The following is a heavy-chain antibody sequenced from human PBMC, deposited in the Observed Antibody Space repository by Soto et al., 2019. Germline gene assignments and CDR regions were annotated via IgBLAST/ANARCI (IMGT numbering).Heavy chain of an antibody. CDR3: ARDRFSSMVRDTTWHYYYYGMDV. CDR1: GGSVSSGSYY. CDR2: IYYSGST. J-gene: IGHJ6*02. V-gene: IGHV4-61*01. Sequence: SETLSLTCTVAGGSVSSGSYYWSWIRQPPGKGLEWIGYIYYSGSTNYNPSLKSRVTISVDTSKNQFSLKLSSVTAADTAVYYCARDRFSSMVRDTTWHYYYYGMDVWGQGTTVTVSS. D-gene: IGHD3-10*01.